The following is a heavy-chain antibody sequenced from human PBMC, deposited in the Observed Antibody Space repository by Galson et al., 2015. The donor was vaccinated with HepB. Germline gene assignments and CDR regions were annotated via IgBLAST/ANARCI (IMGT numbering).Heavy chain of an antibody. CDR1: GYTFTSYD. CDR3: ARDPGTYGSGSLPFQYFDY. Sequence: SVKVSCKASGYTFTSYDINWVRQAPGQGLEWMGGIIPIFGTANYAQKFQGRVTITADESTSTAYMELSSLRSEDTAVYYCARDPGTYGSGSLPFQYFDYWGQGTLVTVSS. CDR2: IIPIFGTA. D-gene: IGHD3-10*01. V-gene: IGHV1-69*13. J-gene: IGHJ4*02.